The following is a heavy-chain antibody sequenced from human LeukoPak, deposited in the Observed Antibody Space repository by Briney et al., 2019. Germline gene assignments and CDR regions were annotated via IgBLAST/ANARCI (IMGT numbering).Heavy chain of an antibody. CDR2: IIPIFGTA. V-gene: IGHV1-69*13. J-gene: IGHJ4*02. CDR3: ARGSIAARKAAQNDY. CDR1: GGTFSSYA. D-gene: IGHD6-6*01. Sequence: ASVKVSCKASGGTFSSYAISWVRQAPGQGLEWMGGIIPIFGTANYAQKFQGRVTITADGSTSTAYMELSSLRSEDTAVYYCARGSIAARKAAQNDYWGQGTLVTVSS.